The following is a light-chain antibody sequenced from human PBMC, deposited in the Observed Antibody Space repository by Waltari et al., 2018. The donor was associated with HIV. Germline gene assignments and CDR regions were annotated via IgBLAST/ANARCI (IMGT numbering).Light chain of an antibody. CDR3: LLSYSGARV. CDR2: DIF. J-gene: IGLJ3*02. Sequence: QAVVTQEPSLTVSPGGTVTPTCGSSTGAVTGAQYPYWFQQKPGQAPKILVYDIFNNHPSTPTRFSGSLLGDKAALTLSGARPEDEADYYCLLSYSGARVFGGGTRLTVL. CDR1: TGAVTGAQY. V-gene: IGLV7-46*01.